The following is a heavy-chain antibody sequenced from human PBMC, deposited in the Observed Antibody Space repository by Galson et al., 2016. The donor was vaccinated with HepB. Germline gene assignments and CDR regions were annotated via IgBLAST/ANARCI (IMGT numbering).Heavy chain of an antibody. CDR1: GGSVSGFH. J-gene: IGHJ6*03. V-gene: IGHV4-34*01. CDR3: ARRYSGYYKGLLPYNLDV. Sequence: SETLSLTCAVYGGSVSGFHWSWIRQPPGKGLEWIGEINHSGRTDYNPSLKSRVTISVDTSKNQLSLNLSSVTAADTAIYYCARRYSGYYKGLLPYNLDVWGKGTTVTVSS. D-gene: IGHD3-22*01. CDR2: INHSGRT.